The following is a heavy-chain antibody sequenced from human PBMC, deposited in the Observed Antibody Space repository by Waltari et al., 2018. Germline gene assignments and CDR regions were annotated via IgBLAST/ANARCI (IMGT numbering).Heavy chain of an antibody. D-gene: IGHD1-20*01. CDR1: GGTFSSSA. CDR3: AIGRYNWNPEGYFDY. CDR2: IIPIFGTA. J-gene: IGHJ4*02. Sequence: QVQLVQSGAEVKKPGSSVKVSCKASGGTFSSSAIRWVRPAPGQGLEWMGGIIPIFGTANYAQKFQGRVTSTADESTSTAYMELSSLRSEDTAVYYCAIGRYNWNPEGYFDYWGQGTLVTVSS. V-gene: IGHV1-69*12.